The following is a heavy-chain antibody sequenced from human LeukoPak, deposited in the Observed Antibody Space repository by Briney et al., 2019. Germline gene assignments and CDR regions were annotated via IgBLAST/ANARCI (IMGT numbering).Heavy chain of an antibody. CDR2: ISGSGGST. CDR3: AYKWELSH. CDR1: GFTFSSYA. Sequence: GGSLRLSRAAPGFTFSSYAMSWVPQAPGKGLEWVSAISGSGGSTYYADSVKGRFTISRDNSKNTLYLQMNSLRAEDAAVYYCAYKWELSHWGQGTLVTVSS. D-gene: IGHD1-26*01. V-gene: IGHV3-23*01. J-gene: IGHJ4*02.